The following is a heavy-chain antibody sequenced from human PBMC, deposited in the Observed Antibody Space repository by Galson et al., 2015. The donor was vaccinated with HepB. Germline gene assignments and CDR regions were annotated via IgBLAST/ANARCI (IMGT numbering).Heavy chain of an antibody. CDR2: ISYDGSNK. D-gene: IGHD3-10*01. CDR1: GFTFSSYA. Sequence: SLRLSCAASGFTFSSYAMHWVRQAPGKGLEWVAVISYDGSNKYYADSVKGRFTISRDNAKNSLYLQMNRLSAEDTALYYCANGYDGPFDIWGQGTMCTVSS. V-gene: IGHV3-30-3*01. J-gene: IGHJ3*02. CDR3: ANGYDGPFDI.